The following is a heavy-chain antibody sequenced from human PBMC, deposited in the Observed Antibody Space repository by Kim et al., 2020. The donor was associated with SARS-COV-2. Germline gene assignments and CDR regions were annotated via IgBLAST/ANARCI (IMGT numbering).Heavy chain of an antibody. V-gene: IGHV4-31*03. J-gene: IGHJ4*02. Sequence: SETLSLTCTVSGGSISSGGYYWSWIRQHPGKGLEWIGYIYYSGSTYYNPSLKSRVTISVDTSKNQFSLKLSSVTAADTAVYYCAREYSGYDGIDYWGQGTLVTVSS. CDR1: GGSISSGGYY. CDR2: IYYSGST. D-gene: IGHD5-12*01. CDR3: AREYSGYDGIDY.